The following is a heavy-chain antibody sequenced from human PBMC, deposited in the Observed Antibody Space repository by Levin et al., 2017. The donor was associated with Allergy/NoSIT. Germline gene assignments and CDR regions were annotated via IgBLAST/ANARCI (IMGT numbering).Heavy chain of an antibody. D-gene: IGHD3-22*01. J-gene: IGHJ5*02. Sequence: ASVKVSCKASGFTFSTYGFISVRQAPGQGLQWMGWISGYNGNTEYAQKFQGRVSMTTDTSTSTAYMELRNLRSDDTAVYYCARVFYFESSGYYDPWGQGTLVTVSS. CDR2: ISGYNGNT. V-gene: IGHV1-18*01. CDR1: GFTFSTYG. CDR3: ARVFYFESSGYYDP.